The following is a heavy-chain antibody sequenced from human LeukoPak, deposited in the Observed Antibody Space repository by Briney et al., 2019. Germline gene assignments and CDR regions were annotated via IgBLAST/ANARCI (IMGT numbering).Heavy chain of an antibody. CDR2: ISSSSSYI. V-gene: IGHV3-21*01. D-gene: IGHD3-9*01. CDR1: GFTFSSYS. CDR3: ARDLPYDILTLSALDY. J-gene: IGHJ4*02. Sequence: GGSLRLFCAASGFTFSSYSMNWVRQAPGKGLEWVSSISSSSSYIYCADSVKGRFTISRDNAKNSLYLQMNSLRAEDTAVYYCARDLPYDILTLSALDYWGQGTLVTVSS.